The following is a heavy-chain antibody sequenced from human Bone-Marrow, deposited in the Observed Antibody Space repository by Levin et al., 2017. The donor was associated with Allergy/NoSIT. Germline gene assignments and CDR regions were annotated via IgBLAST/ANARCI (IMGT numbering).Heavy chain of an antibody. J-gene: IGHJ4*02. D-gene: IGHD5-18*01. V-gene: IGHV2-5*01. CDR3: GHYDVDTARALDH. CDR1: GFSVNTVGVG. Sequence: ESGPTLVKPTQTLTLTCTVSGFSVNTVGVGVGWVRQPPGKALEWLALIYWNDDKRYNSYLKTRLTVTKDTSKNQVVLTMTNMDPVDTGMYYCGHYDVDTARALDHWGQGTLVTISS. CDR2: IYWNDDK.